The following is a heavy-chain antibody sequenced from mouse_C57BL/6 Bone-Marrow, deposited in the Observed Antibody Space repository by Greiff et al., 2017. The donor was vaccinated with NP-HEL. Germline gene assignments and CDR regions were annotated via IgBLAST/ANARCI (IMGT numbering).Heavy chain of an antibody. J-gene: IGHJ4*01. CDR2: SRNKANDYTT. CDR1: GFPFSDFY. CDR3: ARDAQTAMDY. Sequence: EVKVVESGGGLVQSGRSLRLSCATSGFPFSDFYMEWVRQAPGKGLEWIAASRNKANDYTTEYSASVKGRFIVSRDTSQSILYLQMNALRAEDTAIYYCARDAQTAMDYWGQGTSGTVSS. V-gene: IGHV7-1*01.